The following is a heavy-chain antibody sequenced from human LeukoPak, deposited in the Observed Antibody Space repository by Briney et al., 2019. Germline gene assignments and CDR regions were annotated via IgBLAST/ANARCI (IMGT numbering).Heavy chain of an antibody. V-gene: IGHV4-34*01. CDR3: ASPNCSGGSCLFDY. D-gene: IGHD2-15*01. Sequence: SETLSLTCAVYGGSFSGYYWSWIRQPPGKGLEWIGSIYYSGSTYYNPSLKSRVTISVDTSKNQFSLKLSSVTAADTAVYYCASPNCSGGSCLFDYWGQGTLVTVSS. CDR1: GGSFSGYY. CDR2: IYYSGST. J-gene: IGHJ4*02.